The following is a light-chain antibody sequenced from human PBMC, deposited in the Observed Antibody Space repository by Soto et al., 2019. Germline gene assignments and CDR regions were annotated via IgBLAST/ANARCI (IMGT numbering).Light chain of an antibody. V-gene: IGLV2-11*01. CDR2: DVS. CDR3: CSYAGNKTVV. CDR1: SSDVGGYIY. J-gene: IGLJ3*02. Sequence: QSALTQPRSVSGSPGQSVTISCNGTSSDVGGYIYVSWYQQYPAKAPKVMIYDVSRRPSGVPDRFSGSKSGNTASLTISGLQAEDEAVYYCCSYAGNKTVVFGGGTKLTVL.